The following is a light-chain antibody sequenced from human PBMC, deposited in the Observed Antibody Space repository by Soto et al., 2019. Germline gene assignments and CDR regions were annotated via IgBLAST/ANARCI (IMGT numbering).Light chain of an antibody. CDR2: GAS. V-gene: IGKV1-6*01. J-gene: IGKJ1*01. CDR1: QDIGHF. Sequence: AIQMTQSPSSLSASVGDRVSLTCWASQDIGHFLSWYQHRPGKAPKLLIYGASSLHVGAPSRISGSGSGTDFTLTISSLQPEDFGTYFCLQDHTWPWTLGQGSRVAI. CDR3: LQDHTWPWT.